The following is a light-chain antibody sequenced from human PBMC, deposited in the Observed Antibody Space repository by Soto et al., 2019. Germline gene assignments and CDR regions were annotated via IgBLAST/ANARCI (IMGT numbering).Light chain of an antibody. CDR3: CSYAGSSTYVV. J-gene: IGLJ2*01. CDR1: RSDVGCYNL. Sequence: QSALTQPASVCGSPGQSITISCTGARSDVGCYNLVSWYQQHPGKAPKLIIYEGSKGPSGVSNRFTGSKSGNTASLTSSGLQAEDEADYYCCSYAGSSTYVVFGGGTELTVL. CDR2: EGS. V-gene: IGLV2-23*01.